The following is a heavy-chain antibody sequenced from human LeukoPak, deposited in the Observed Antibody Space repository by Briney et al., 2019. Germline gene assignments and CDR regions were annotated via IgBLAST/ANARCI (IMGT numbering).Heavy chain of an antibody. D-gene: IGHD3-10*01. CDR3: TTTTGIMEWFGELLTDY. V-gene: IGHV3-15*01. Sequence: GGSLRLSCAASGFTFSNAWMSWVRQAPGKGLEGVGRIKSKTDGGTTDYAAPVKGRFTISRDDSKNTLYLQMNGLKTEDTAVYYCTTTTGIMEWFGELLTDYWGQGTLVTVSS. CDR1: GFTFSNAW. J-gene: IGHJ4*02. CDR2: IKSKTDGGTT.